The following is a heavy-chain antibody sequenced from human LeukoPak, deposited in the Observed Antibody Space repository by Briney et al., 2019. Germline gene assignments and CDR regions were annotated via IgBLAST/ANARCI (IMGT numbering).Heavy chain of an antibody. V-gene: IGHV1-69*13. CDR2: IIPIFGTA. CDR1: GGTFSSYA. Sequence: ASVKVSCKASGGTFSSYAISWVRQAPGQGLEWMGGIIPIFGTANYAQKFQGRVTITADESTSTAYMELSSLRSEDTAVYCCARDTPNYYDSSGYYYYYYYGMDVWGQGTTVTVSS. D-gene: IGHD3-22*01. CDR3: ARDTPNYYDSSGYYYYYYYGMDV. J-gene: IGHJ6*02.